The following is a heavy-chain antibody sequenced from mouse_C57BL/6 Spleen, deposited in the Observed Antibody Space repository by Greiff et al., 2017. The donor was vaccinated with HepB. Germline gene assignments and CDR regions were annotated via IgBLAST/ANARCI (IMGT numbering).Heavy chain of an antibody. Sequence: QVQLQQSGPELVKPGASVKISCKASGYAFSSSWMNWVKQRPGKGLEWIGRIYPGDGDTNYNGKFKGKATLTADKSSSTAYMQLSSLTSEDSAVYFCARGDYYGSSPWFAYWGQGTLGTVSA. CDR2: IYPGDGDT. J-gene: IGHJ3*01. CDR3: ARGDYYGSSPWFAY. V-gene: IGHV1-82*01. CDR1: GYAFSSSW. D-gene: IGHD1-1*01.